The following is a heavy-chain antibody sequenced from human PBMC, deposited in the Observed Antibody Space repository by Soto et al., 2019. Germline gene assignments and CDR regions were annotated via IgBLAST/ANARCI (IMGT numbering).Heavy chain of an antibody. D-gene: IGHD1-26*01. CDR2: IFYSGST. V-gene: IGHV4-31*03. J-gene: IGHJ4*02. CDR3: AREAGSGDYFDY. CDR1: GGSISSTGYF. Sequence: QVQLQESGPGLVKPSQTLSLTCTVSGGSISSTGYFWTWIRQHPGKGLEWIGYIFYSGSTFHNPSLKSRGIRSVDTSKNQFSLELSSVTAADTAVYYCAREAGSGDYFDYWGQGTLVTVSS.